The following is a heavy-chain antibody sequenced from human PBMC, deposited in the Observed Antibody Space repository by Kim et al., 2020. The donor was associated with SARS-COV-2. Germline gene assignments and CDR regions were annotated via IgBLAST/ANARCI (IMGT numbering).Heavy chain of an antibody. CDR2: IYSSGST. J-gene: IGHJ4*02. CDR3: ARSYSNSLFFDF. V-gene: IGHV4-59*02. CDR1: GDSVSIYY. D-gene: IGHD6-6*01. Sequence: SETLSLTCAVSGDSVSIYYWSWIRQPPGRGLEWIGYIYSSGSTYSHPSLKSRVTISVDTSKNHFSLRLSSVTAADTAVYYCARSYSNSLFFDFWGQGTLVTVSS.